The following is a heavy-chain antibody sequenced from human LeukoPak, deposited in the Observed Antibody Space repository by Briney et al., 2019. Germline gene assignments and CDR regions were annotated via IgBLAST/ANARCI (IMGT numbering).Heavy chain of an antibody. Sequence: GGSLRLSCAASGFTFSSYWMHWVRQAPGKGLVWVSRINSDGSSTIYADSVKGRFTISRDNAKNTLYLQMNSLRAEDTAVYYCLLGYCSSTSCSPNWFDPWGQGTLVTVSS. CDR3: LLGYCSSTSCSPNWFDP. V-gene: IGHV3-74*01. J-gene: IGHJ5*02. CDR2: INSDGSST. CDR1: GFTFSSYW. D-gene: IGHD2-2*01.